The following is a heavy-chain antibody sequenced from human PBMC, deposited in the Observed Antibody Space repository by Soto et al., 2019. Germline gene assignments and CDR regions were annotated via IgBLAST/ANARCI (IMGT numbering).Heavy chain of an antibody. V-gene: IGHV4-59*08. J-gene: IGHJ2*01. Sequence: QVQLQESGPGLVKPSETLSLTCTVSGGSISSDYWSWIRQSPGKGLEWIGYINYSGTNYNPSLKSRVTISLDTSKNQFSLKLYSVTAADTAVYYCARLGVAETGISYWYFDLWGRGTLVTVSS. CDR2: INYSGT. CDR1: GGSISSDY. CDR3: ARLGVAETGISYWYFDL. D-gene: IGHD6-13*01.